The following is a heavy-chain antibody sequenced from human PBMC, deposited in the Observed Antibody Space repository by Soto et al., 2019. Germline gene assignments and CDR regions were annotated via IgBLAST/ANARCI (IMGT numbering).Heavy chain of an antibody. Sequence: PSETLSLTCNVSGDSIRSSKYYWGWIRQPPGKGLEWIGTIYYSGSIYYNPSLKSRVTISIDTSKNHFSLKLTSVTAADTAVYYCARGSTTEKVDSWGQGTLVTVSS. D-gene: IGHD4-17*01. CDR2: IYYSGSI. V-gene: IGHV4-39*02. J-gene: IGHJ4*02. CDR1: GDSIRSSKYY. CDR3: ARGSTTEKVDS.